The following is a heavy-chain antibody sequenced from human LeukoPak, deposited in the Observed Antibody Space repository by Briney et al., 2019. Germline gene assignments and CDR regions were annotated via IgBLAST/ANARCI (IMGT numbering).Heavy chain of an antibody. V-gene: IGHV3-9*02. CDR1: GFSSDDYA. J-gene: IGHJ4*02. CDR2: ISWNSGSI. CDR3: AKDISYDSSGYHDY. Sequence: CRSLRLSCAASGFSSDDYAMHWVRQAPGKGLEGVSVISWNSGSIGYADSVKGRFTISRDNAKNALYLQMNSLRAEDTALYYCAKDISYDSSGYHDYWGKGTLVTVST. D-gene: IGHD3-22*01.